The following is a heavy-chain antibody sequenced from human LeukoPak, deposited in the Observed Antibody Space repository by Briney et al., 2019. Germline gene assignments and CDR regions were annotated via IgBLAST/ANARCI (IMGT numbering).Heavy chain of an antibody. V-gene: IGHV3-33*01. J-gene: IGHJ4*02. CDR1: GVSVYTFG. CDR2: MWSESNL. CDR3: ATEYNAEEAFYH. Sequence: GGSLRLSCAASGVSVYTFGMHWVRQAPGKGLEWVAMMWSESNLFHADSVKGRFNIFRDISKNTLFLQMNSLGAEDTAIYYCATEYNAEEAFYHWGQGTLVTVSS. D-gene: IGHD6-6*01.